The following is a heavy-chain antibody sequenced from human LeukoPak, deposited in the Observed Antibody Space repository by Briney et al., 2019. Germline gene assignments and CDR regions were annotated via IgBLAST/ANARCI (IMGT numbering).Heavy chain of an antibody. D-gene: IGHD3-10*01. V-gene: IGHV3-48*04. CDR3: ARDFSGAIDY. Sequence: GGSLRLSCEASGPTFTTYSMSWVRQAPGKGLEWVSSISLSSDTIYYADSVKGRFTISRDNAKNTLYLQMNSLRAEDTAVYFCARDFSGAIDYWGRGTQVTVSS. CDR1: GPTFTTYS. CDR2: ISLSSDTI. J-gene: IGHJ4*02.